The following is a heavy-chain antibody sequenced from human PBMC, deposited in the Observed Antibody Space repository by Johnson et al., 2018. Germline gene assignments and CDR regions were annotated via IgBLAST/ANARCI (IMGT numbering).Heavy chain of an antibody. D-gene: IGHD3-22*01. CDR3: AGAYYYDSSPFQH. Sequence: VQLVQSGGGLVQPGGSLRLSCAASGFTFSSYALSWVRQAPGKGLEWVSALSGSGGRTYYADSEKGRFTTSRDNSKNTLYLQINSLSAEETAVYDCAGAYYYDSSPFQHWGQGTLVTVSS. V-gene: IGHV3-23*04. CDR2: LSGSGGRT. CDR1: GFTFSSYA. J-gene: IGHJ1*01.